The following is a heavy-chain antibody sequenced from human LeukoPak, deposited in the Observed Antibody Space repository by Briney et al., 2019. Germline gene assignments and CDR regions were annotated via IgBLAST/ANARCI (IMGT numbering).Heavy chain of an antibody. V-gene: IGHV4-34*01. CDR3: ARHEFGSSSAAFDS. D-gene: IGHD6-6*01. J-gene: IGHJ3*01. Sequence: SETLSLTCTVYSGSLSGYIWSWIRQPPGKGVEYIGEISHSGSTTYNPSLKSRVTISKDTSKNQFSLKVISVTAADTAAYYCARHEFGSSSAAFDSWGQGTMVIVSS. CDR1: SGSLSGYI. CDR2: ISHSGST.